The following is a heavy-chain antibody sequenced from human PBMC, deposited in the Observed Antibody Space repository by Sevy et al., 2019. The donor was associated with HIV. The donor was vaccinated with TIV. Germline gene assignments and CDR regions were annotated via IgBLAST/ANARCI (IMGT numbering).Heavy chain of an antibody. CDR1: GGSISSGDYY. D-gene: IGHD3-22*01. J-gene: IGHJ3*02. Sequence: SETLSLTCTVSGGSISSGDYYWSWIRQPPGKGLEWIGYIYYSGSTYYNPSLKSRVTISVDTSKNQFSLKLSSVTAADTAVYYCARANTVLPTYYYDNSKEDAFDIWGQGTMVTVSS. CDR2: IYYSGST. V-gene: IGHV4-30-4*01. CDR3: ARANTVLPTYYYDNSKEDAFDI.